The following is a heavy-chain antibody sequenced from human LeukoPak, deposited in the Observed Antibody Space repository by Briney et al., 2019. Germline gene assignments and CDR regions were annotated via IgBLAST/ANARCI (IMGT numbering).Heavy chain of an antibody. D-gene: IGHD2-15*01. V-gene: IGHV6-1*01. CDR2: TYYRSKWYN. CDR3: ARDDFLGVVAATTRSDWFDP. Sequence: SQTLSLTCAISGDSVSSNSAAWNWIRQSPSRGLEWLGRTYYRSKWYNDYAVSVKSRITINPDTSKNQFSLQLNSVTPEDTAVYYCARDDFLGVVAATTRSDWFDPWGQGTLVTVSS. J-gene: IGHJ5*02. CDR1: GDSVSSNSAA.